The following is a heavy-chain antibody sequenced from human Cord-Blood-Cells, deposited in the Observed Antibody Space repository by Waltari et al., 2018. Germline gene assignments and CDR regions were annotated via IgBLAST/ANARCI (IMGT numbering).Heavy chain of an antibody. CDR3: ATGVLDSGYFALYYFDY. CDR1: GYTITALS. Sequence: QVQLVQSGAEVKKPGASVKVSCTVSGYTITALSMHWVRQAAGKGLEWLGGFDREDSKTIDDQKLQGRGTMTEDTSTDTAYMGLSSLRSEDTAVYYCATGVLDSGYFALYYFDYWGQGTLVTVS. D-gene: IGHD3-22*01. J-gene: IGHJ4*02. CDR2: FDREDSKT. V-gene: IGHV1-24*01.